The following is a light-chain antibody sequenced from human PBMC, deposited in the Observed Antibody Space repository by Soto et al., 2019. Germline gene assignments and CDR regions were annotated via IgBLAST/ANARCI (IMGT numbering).Light chain of an antibody. J-gene: IGKJ4*01. CDR2: GAS. Sequence: EIVLTQSPCTLSLSPGERSALACVCSQIVSSSYLAWYQQKPGKAPRLLSYGASSRATGIPDRFSGSGSGTDFTLTISRLEPEDFAVYYGQQYGSSPRARTFGGGTKVDIK. CDR3: QQYGSSPRART. V-gene: IGKV3-20*01. CDR1: QIVSSSY.